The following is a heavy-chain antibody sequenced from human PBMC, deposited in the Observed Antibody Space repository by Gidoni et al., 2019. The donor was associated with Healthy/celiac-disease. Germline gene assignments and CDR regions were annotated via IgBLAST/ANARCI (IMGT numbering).Heavy chain of an antibody. J-gene: IGHJ4*02. CDR1: GGSISSSSYY. V-gene: IGHV4-39*01. Sequence: QRQLQDSGSGLEKPSETLSLTCPVSGGSISSSSYYWGSIRQPLGKGLEWIGSIYYSGSTYYNPSIKSRVTISVDTSKNQFSLKLSSVTAADTAVYYCARSQEGPFDYWGQGTLVTVSS. CDR2: IYYSGST. CDR3: ARSQEGPFDY.